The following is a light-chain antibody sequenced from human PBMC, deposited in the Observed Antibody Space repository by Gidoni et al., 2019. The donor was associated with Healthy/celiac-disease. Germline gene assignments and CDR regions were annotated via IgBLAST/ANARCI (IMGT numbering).Light chain of an antibody. CDR1: QSISSY. J-gene: IGKJ1*01. Sequence: GDRVTITCRASQSISSYLNWYQQKPGKAPKLLIYAASSLQSGVPSRFSGSGSGTDFTLTISSLQPEDFATYDCQQSYSPPWTFGQGTKVEIK. CDR3: QQSYSPPWT. CDR2: AAS. V-gene: IGKV1-39*01.